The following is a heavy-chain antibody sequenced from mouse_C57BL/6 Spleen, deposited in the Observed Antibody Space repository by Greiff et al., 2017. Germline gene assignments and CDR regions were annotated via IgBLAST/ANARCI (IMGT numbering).Heavy chain of an antibody. D-gene: IGHD1-1*01. Sequence: QVPLQQPGAELVKPGASVKLSCKASGYTFTSYWMHWVKQRPGRGLEWIGRIAPNSGGTKYNEKFKSKATLTVDKPSSTAYMQLSSLTSEDSAVYYCARPFITTVVCPFDVWGTGTTVTVPS. CDR3: ARPFITTVVCPFDV. CDR2: IAPNSGGT. J-gene: IGHJ1*03. CDR1: GYTFTSYW. V-gene: IGHV1-72*01.